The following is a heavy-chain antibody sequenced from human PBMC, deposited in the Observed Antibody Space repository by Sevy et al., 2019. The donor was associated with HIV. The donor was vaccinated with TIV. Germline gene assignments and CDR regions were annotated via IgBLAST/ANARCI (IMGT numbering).Heavy chain of an antibody. CDR2: IKSDGSDK. D-gene: IGHD3-16*01. CDR1: GFSLSADW. CDR3: AQEVFGRFDS. J-gene: IGHJ4*02. V-gene: IGHV3-7*01. Sequence: GGSLRLSCAASGFSLSADWMNWVRQAPGKGLEWVANIKSDGSDKHYVDSVEGRFTISRDNAKNSLYLQMNSLRVEDTAVYYCAQEVFGRFDSWGQGSLVTVSS.